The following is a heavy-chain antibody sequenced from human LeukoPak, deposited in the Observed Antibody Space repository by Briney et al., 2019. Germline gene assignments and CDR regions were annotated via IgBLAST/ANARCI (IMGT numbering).Heavy chain of an antibody. Sequence: PSETLSLPCTVSGGSISSGSYYWSWIRQPAGKGLEWIGRIYTSGSTSYTPSLNSRVTISVDTSKNQFSLKLSSVTAADTAVYYCARDWGGDRGWDFDYWGQGTLITVSS. CDR3: ARDWGGDRGWDFDY. D-gene: IGHD3-16*01. V-gene: IGHV4-61*02. CDR2: IYTSGST. J-gene: IGHJ4*02. CDR1: GGSISSGSYY.